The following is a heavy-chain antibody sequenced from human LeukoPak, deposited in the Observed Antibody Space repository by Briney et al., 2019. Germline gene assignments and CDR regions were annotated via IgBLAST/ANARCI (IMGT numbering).Heavy chain of an antibody. Sequence: SETLSLTCTVSGASISGSGYYWGWIRQPPGKGLEWIGSIYSSGSTYYNASLQSRVTISVDKSKNQFSLKLSSVTAADTAVYYCARRNDFWSGYYLIWGQGTLVTVSS. CDR2: IYSSGST. CDR1: GASISGSGYY. CDR3: ARRNDFWSGYYLI. D-gene: IGHD3-3*01. V-gene: IGHV4-39*07. J-gene: IGHJ4*02.